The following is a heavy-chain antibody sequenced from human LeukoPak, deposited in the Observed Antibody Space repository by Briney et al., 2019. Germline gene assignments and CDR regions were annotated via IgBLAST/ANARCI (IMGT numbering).Heavy chain of an antibody. Sequence: PGGSLRLSCAASGFTFSNAWMSWVRQAPGKGLEWIGRIKSKTDGGTTDYAAPVKGRFTISRGDSKNTLYLQMNSLKTEDTAVYYCTTGRDYYDSSGYLNWGQGTLVTVSS. J-gene: IGHJ4*02. CDR1: GFTFSNAW. CDR2: IKSKTDGGTT. CDR3: TTGRDYYDSSGYLN. D-gene: IGHD3-22*01. V-gene: IGHV3-15*01.